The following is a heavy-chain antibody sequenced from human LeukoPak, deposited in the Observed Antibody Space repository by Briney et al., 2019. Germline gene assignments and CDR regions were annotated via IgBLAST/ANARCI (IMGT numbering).Heavy chain of an antibody. Sequence: PSETLSLTCTVSGGSINTNYWSWIRQPPGKELEWIGYIFYSGTTTYNPSLKSRVSISVDTSKNQFSLKLSSVTAEDTAVYYCATGYSSGRLRDAFDIWGQGTMVTVSS. V-gene: IGHV4-59*01. CDR3: ATGYSSGRLRDAFDI. CDR2: IFYSGTT. D-gene: IGHD3-22*01. CDR1: GGSINTNY. J-gene: IGHJ3*02.